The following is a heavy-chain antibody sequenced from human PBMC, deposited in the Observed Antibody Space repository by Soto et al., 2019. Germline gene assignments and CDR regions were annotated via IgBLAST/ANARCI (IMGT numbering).Heavy chain of an antibody. CDR1: GGSSSSGGYS. D-gene: IGHD3-3*01. J-gene: IGHJ5*02. V-gene: IGHV4-31*11. Sequence: SETLSLTCAVSGGSSSSGGYSWNWIRQAPGKGLEWIGYIYYSGSTYYNPSLKSRVTISVDTSKNQFSLKLSSVTAADTAVYYCARWWSGSRQGFDPWGQGTLVTVSS. CDR3: ARWWSGSRQGFDP. CDR2: IYYSGST.